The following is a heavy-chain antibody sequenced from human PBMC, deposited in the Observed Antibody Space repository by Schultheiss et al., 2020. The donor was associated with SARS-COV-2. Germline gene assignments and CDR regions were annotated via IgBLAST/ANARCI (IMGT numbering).Heavy chain of an antibody. Sequence: GESLKISCAASGFTFSDYYMSWIRQAPGKGLEWVSYISSSGSTIYYADSVKGRFTISRDNAKNSLYLQMNSLRAEDTAVYYCASVLSLGYCSSTSCYAPYYYGMDVWGQGTTVTVSS. CDR3: ASVLSLGYCSSTSCYAPYYYGMDV. J-gene: IGHJ6*02. D-gene: IGHD2-2*01. CDR2: ISSSGSTI. CDR1: GFTFSDYY. V-gene: IGHV3-11*01.